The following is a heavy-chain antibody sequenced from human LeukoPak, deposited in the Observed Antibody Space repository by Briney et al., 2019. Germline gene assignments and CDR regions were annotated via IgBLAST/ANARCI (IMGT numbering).Heavy chain of an antibody. D-gene: IGHD3-10*01. Sequence: PGGSLRLSCAASGFTFSSYGMHWVRQTPGKGLEWVAFIRYDGSNKYYADSVKGRFTISRDNSKNTLYLQMNSLRAEDTAVYYCAKAEGSGIRGYFDYWGQGTLVTVSS. CDR3: AKAEGSGIRGYFDY. J-gene: IGHJ4*02. CDR1: GFTFSSYG. V-gene: IGHV3-30*02. CDR2: IRYDGSNK.